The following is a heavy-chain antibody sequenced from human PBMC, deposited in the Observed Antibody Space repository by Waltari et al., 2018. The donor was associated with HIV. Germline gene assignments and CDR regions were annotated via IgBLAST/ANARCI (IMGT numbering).Heavy chain of an antibody. J-gene: IGHJ4*02. CDR1: GGSISSSSYY. D-gene: IGHD3-22*01. CDR2: IYYSGST. CDR3: ARLEIDNSGYYYDDH. Sequence: QLQLQESGPGLVKPSETLSLTCTVSGGSISSSSYYWGWIRQPPGKGLEWIGNIYYSGSTYYSPSLNSRVTMSVDTSKNQFSLKLSSVTAADTAVYYCARLEIDNSGYYYDDHWGQGTLVTVSS. V-gene: IGHV4-39*01.